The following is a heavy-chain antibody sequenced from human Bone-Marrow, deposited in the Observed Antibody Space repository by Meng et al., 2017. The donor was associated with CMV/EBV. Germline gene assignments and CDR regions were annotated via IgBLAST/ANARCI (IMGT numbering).Heavy chain of an antibody. Sequence: GGSLRLSCAASGFTFSSYWMHWVRQAPGKGLVWVSRINSDGSSTSYADSVKGRFTISRDNAKNTLYLQMNSLRAEDTAVDYCARGSTSGLQFIVVITPNFDYWGQGTLVTVSS. V-gene: IGHV3-74*01. D-gene: IGHD3-22*01. CDR1: GFTFSSYW. J-gene: IGHJ4*02. CDR2: INSDGSST. CDR3: ARGSTSGLQFIVVITPNFDY.